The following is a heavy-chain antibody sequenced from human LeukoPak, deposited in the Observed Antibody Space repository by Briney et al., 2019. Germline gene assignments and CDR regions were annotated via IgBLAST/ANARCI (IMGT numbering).Heavy chain of an antibody. CDR1: GFTFNTYS. J-gene: IGHJ4*02. CDR2: IFGADKNTT. CDR3: AKRNTMVRGGPCFDY. Sequence: GGSLRLSCAASGFTFNTYSMSWVRQAPGKGLEWVSIIFGADKNTTYYADSVKGRFTVSRDNSKNTLDLQMTDLRPEDTAIYYCAKRNTMVRGGPCFDYWGQGILVAVSS. D-gene: IGHD3-10*01. V-gene: IGHV3-23*01.